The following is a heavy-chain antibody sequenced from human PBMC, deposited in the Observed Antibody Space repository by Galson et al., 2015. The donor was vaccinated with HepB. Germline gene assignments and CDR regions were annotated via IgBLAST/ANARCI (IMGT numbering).Heavy chain of an antibody. Sequence: LRLSCAASGFNFGSYGMHWVRQAPGKGLEWVAVTWYDGTDKKYAESVKGRFTISRDNSKNSLYLQMNSVRVEDTAVYYCVKDRGMGSAWHVLEHWGQGALVTVSS. CDR1: GFNFGSYG. V-gene: IGHV3-33*06. D-gene: IGHD3-10*02. CDR3: VKDRGMGSAWHVLEH. J-gene: IGHJ4*02. CDR2: TWYDGTDK.